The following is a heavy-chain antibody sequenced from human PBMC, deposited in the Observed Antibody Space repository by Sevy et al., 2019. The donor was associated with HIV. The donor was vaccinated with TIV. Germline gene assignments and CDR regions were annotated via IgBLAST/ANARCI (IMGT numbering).Heavy chain of an antibody. V-gene: IGHV1-8*01. CDR1: GYTFTSYD. CDR2: MNPNSGNT. CDR3: ARNRLVTSPYYYYYMDV. D-gene: IGHD3-9*01. Sequence: ASVKVSCKASGYTFTSYDINWVRQATGQGLEWMGWMNPNSGNTGYAQKFQGRVTMTRNTSISTAYMELSSLRSEDTAVYYCARNRLVTSPYYYYYMDVWGKGTTVTVSS. J-gene: IGHJ6*03.